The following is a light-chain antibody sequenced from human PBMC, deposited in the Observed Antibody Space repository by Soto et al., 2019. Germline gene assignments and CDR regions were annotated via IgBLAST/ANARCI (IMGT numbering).Light chain of an antibody. J-gene: IGKJ2*01. CDR1: QSVSSN. Sequence: EIVMTQSPATLSASPGERATLSCTASQSVSSNLAWYPQKPGQAPRLLIYGASTRATGIPARFSGSGSGTEFTLTISSLESEDFAVYYCQEYNNWPPMNTFGQGAKLEIK. CDR2: GAS. V-gene: IGKV3-15*01. CDR3: QEYNNWPPMNT.